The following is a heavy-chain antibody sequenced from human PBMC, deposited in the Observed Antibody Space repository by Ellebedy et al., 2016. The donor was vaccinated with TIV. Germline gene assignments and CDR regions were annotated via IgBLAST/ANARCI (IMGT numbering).Heavy chain of an antibody. CDR1: GYTFTSYG. CDR3: ATSRSAYDLCY. CDR2: ISAYNGNT. D-gene: IGHD5-12*01. Sequence: AASVKVSCKASGYTFTSYGISWVRQAPGQGLEWMGWISAYNGNTNYAQKLQGRVTMTTDTSTSTAYMELRSLRSEDTAVYYCATSRSAYDLCYWGQGTLVTVSS. J-gene: IGHJ4*02. V-gene: IGHV1-18*01.